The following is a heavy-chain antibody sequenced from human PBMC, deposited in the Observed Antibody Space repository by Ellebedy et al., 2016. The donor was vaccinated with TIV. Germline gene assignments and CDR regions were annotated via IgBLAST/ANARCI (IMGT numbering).Heavy chain of an antibody. CDR1: GFTFSSYD. CDR3: ARANYYDSSGYLYYFDY. D-gene: IGHD3-22*01. CDR2: IGTAGDT. J-gene: IGHJ4*02. Sequence: GESLKISXAASGFTFSSYDMHWVRQATGKGLEWVSAIGTAGDTYYPGSVKGRFTISRENAKNSLYLQMNSLRAEDTAVYYCARANYYDSSGYLYYFDYWGQGTLVTVSS. V-gene: IGHV3-13*01.